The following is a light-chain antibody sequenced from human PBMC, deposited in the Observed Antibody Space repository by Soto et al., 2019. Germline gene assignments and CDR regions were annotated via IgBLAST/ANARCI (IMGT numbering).Light chain of an antibody. J-gene: IGLJ3*02. CDR1: SGHSSYI. CDR3: ETWDINTWV. CDR2: IEGSGSY. V-gene: IGLV4-60*02. Sequence: QPVLTQSSSASASLGSSVKLTCTLSSGHSSYIIAWHQQQPGKAPRYLMKIEGSGSYNKGSGVPDRFSGSSSGADRYLTISSLXFXDEADYYCETWDINTWVFGGGTKVTVL.